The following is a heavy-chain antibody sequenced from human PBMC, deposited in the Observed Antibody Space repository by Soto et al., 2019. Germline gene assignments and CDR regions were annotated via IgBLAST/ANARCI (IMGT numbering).Heavy chain of an antibody. CDR3: ARDSDFCTGGSCYGNFDF. V-gene: IGHV4-31*02. Sequence: WTWSRQRPGKGLEWIGFIYYSGRTYYNPSLKSRTTISLDTSENQFSLRLSSVTAADTAVYYCARDSDFCTGGSCYGNFDFWGQRTLVTVSS. CDR2: IYYSGRT. J-gene: IGHJ4*02. D-gene: IGHD2-15*01.